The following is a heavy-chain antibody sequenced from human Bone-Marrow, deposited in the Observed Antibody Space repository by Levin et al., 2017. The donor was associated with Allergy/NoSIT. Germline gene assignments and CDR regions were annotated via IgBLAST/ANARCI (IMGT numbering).Heavy chain of an antibody. CDR3: ARDFSYGYRFDY. CDR1: GFTFSSYN. CDR2: ISSTRSTI. D-gene: IGHD5-18*01. V-gene: IGHV3-48*01. J-gene: IGHJ4*02. Sequence: GSLRLSCAASGFTFSSYNMNWVRQAPGRGLEWVSYISSTRSTIYYADSVQGRFTISRDNAKNSLYLQMNSLRAEDTAVYYCARDFSYGYRFDYWGQGTLVTVSS.